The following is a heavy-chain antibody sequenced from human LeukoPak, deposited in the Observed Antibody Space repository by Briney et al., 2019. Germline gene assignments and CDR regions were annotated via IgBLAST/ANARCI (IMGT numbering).Heavy chain of an antibody. CDR1: GYTFRGYY. J-gene: IGHJ4*02. V-gene: IGHV1-2*02. D-gene: IGHD3-3*01. CDR2: INPKSGGT. CDR3: ARDLDYDFWSGYSSGVGVDY. Sequence: VASVKVSCKASGYTFRGYYMHWVRQAPGQGLEWMGWINPKSGGTKYAQKFQGRVTMTRDTSISTAYMELSRLRYDDTAVYYCARDLDYDFWSGYSSGVGVDYWGQGTLVTVSS.